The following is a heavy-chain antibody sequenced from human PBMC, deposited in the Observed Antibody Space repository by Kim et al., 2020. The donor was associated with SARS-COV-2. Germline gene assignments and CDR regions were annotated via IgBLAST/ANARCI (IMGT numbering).Heavy chain of an antibody. CDR1: GFTFSSYS. D-gene: IGHD1-26*01. Sequence: GGSLRLSCAASGFTFSSYSMNWVRQAPGKGLEWVSSISSSSSYIYYADSVKGRFTISRDNAKNSLYLQMNSLRAEDTAVYYCARHPAGSGLVEVDYWGQGTLVTVSS. CDR2: ISSSSSYI. J-gene: IGHJ4*02. V-gene: IGHV3-21*01. CDR3: ARHPAGSGLVEVDY.